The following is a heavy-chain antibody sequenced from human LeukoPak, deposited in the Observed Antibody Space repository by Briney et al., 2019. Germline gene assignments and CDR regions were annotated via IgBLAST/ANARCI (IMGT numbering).Heavy chain of an antibody. Sequence: GGSLRLSCAASGITFEDYDMYWVRQAPGKGLEWVSGISWNSGTIGYADSVKGRFTISRDNAKNSLYLQMNSLRAEDTALYYCAKDRGATIRGSYCMDVWGKGTTVTVSS. CDR2: ISWNSGTI. J-gene: IGHJ6*03. V-gene: IGHV3-9*01. CDR3: AKDRGATIRGSYCMDV. D-gene: IGHD5-12*01. CDR1: GITFEDYD.